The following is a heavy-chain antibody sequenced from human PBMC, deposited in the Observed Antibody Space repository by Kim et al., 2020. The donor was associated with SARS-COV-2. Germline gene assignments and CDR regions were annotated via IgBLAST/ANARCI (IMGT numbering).Heavy chain of an antibody. Sequence: GGSLRLSCAASGFTFDDYAMHWVRQAPGKGLEWVSGISWNSGSIGYADSVKGRFTISRDNAKNSLYLQMNSLRAEDTALYYCAKLGLKTGFDPWGQGTLVTVSS. CDR1: GFTFDDYA. CDR3: AKLGLKTGFDP. D-gene: IGHD1-1*01. V-gene: IGHV3-9*01. CDR2: ISWNSGSI. J-gene: IGHJ5*02.